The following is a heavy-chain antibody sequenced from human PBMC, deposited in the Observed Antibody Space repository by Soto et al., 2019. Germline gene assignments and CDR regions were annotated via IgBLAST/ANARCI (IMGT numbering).Heavy chain of an antibody. CDR3: ARNSWSGYSYGVDY. CDR1: GGSVSSGSYY. J-gene: IGHJ4*02. CDR2: IYYSGST. D-gene: IGHD5-18*01. V-gene: IGHV4-61*01. Sequence: SETLSLTCTVCGGSVSSGSYYWSWIRQPPGKGLEWIGYIYYSGSTNYDPSLKSRVTISVDTSKNQFSLKLSSVTAADTAVYYCARNSWSGYSYGVDYWGQGTLVTVSS.